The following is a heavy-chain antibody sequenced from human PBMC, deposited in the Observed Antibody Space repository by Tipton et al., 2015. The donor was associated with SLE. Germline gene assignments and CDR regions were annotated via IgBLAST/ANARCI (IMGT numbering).Heavy chain of an antibody. V-gene: IGHV3-66*01. Sequence: GSLRLSCAASGFTVSSNYMSWVRQAPGKGLEWVSVIYSGGSTYYADSVKGRFTISRDNSKNTLYLQMNSLRAEDTAVYYCARSSSSLVYYYGMDVWGQGTTVTVSS. J-gene: IGHJ6*02. CDR2: IYSGGST. D-gene: IGHD6-6*01. CDR1: GFTVSSNY. CDR3: ARSSSSLVYYYGMDV.